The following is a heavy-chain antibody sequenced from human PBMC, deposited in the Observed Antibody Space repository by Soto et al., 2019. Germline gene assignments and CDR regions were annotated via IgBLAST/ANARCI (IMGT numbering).Heavy chain of an antibody. V-gene: IGHV4-30-2*01. CDR1: GGSISSGGYS. CDR3: ARRYCSSTSCQNFDY. J-gene: IGHJ4*02. Sequence: QLQLQESGSGLVKPSQTLSLTCAVSGGSISSGGYSWSWIRQPPGKGLEWIGYIYHSGSTYYNPSLKSRVTISVDRSKNQVSLKLSSVTAADTAVYYCARRYCSSTSCQNFDYWGQGTLVTVSS. D-gene: IGHD2-2*01. CDR2: IYHSGST.